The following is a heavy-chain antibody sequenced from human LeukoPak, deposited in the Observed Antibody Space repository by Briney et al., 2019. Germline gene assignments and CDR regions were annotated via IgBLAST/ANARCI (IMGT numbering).Heavy chain of an antibody. CDR3: ARMPWSGRDNWFDP. CDR1: GGSISSSSYY. V-gene: IGHV4-39*01. J-gene: IGHJ5*02. Sequence: SETLSLTCTVSGGSISSSSYYWGRIRQPPGKGLEWIGSIYYSGSTYYNPSLKSRVTISVDTSKNQFSLKLSSVTAADTAVYYCARMPWSGRDNWFDPWGQGTLVSVSS. D-gene: IGHD3-3*01. CDR2: IYYSGST.